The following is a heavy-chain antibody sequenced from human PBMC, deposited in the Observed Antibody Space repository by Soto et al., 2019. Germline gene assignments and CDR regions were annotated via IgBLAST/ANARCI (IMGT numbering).Heavy chain of an antibody. CDR3: ARRVGATPPIN. J-gene: IGHJ4*02. CDR1: GSSVSSASYH. Sequence: QVQLQESGPGLVKPSETLSLTCTVSGSSVSSASYHWVWIRQPPGKGLRWIGNIYYTGSTNYNPALKSRVTISVDTSKNQFSLKLNSVTAADTAVYYCARRVGATPPINWGQGTLVTVSS. V-gene: IGHV4-61*01. D-gene: IGHD1-26*01. CDR2: IYYTGST.